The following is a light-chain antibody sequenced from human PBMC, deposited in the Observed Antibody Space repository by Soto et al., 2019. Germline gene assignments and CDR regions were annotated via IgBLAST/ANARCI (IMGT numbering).Light chain of an antibody. Sequence: QSALTQPASVSGSPGQSLTISCTGTSSDVGGYNYVSWYQQHPGKAPKLMIYEGSKRPSGVANRFSGSKSSNTASLTISVFEAEAEDESDCCSYAGSSTLSVVFGGGTKLTVL. CDR3: CSYAGSSTLSVV. V-gene: IGLV2-23*03. CDR1: SSDVGGYNY. J-gene: IGLJ2*01. CDR2: EGS.